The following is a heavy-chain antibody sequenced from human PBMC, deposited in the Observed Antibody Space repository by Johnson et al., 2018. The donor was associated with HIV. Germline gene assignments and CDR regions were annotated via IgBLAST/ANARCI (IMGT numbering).Heavy chain of an antibody. CDR1: GFTFSTYA. CDR3: ASVYYDILTGYYYDAFDM. V-gene: IGHV3-48*01. J-gene: IGHJ3*02. CDR2: SSSSGSTR. Sequence: VQLVESGGGVVQPGRSLRLSCAASGFTFSTYAMHWIRQAPGKGLEWVSYSSSSGSTRYYADSVKCRFTISRDNSKNTLYLQMNSLRAEYTALYYCASVYYDILTGYYYDAFDMWGQGTMVTVSS. D-gene: IGHD3-9*01.